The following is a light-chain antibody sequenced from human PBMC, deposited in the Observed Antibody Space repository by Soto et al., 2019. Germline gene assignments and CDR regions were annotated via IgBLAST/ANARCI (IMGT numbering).Light chain of an antibody. Sequence: QSALTQPASVSGSPGQSITISCTGTSSDVWTYNLVSWYQQHPDKAPKVVIYAVNKRPSGVSNRFSGSKSGNTASLTISGLRAEDEADYYCCSYAGSSTFVVFGGGTKLTVL. V-gene: IGLV2-23*02. CDR1: SSDVWTYNL. CDR2: AVN. J-gene: IGLJ2*01. CDR3: CSYAGSSTFVV.